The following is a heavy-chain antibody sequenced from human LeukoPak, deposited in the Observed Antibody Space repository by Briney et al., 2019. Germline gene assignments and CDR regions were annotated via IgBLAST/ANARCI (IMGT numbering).Heavy chain of an antibody. J-gene: IGHJ4*02. CDR3: ARDKYAVLGGDY. D-gene: IGHD3-16*01. Sequence: GGSLRLSCAASGFTFSNYWVHWVRQAPGKGLVWVSRINGDGSSTTYADSVKGRFTISRDIAKKTVYLQMNSLRAEDTAVYYCARDKYAVLGGDYWGQGTLVTVSS. V-gene: IGHV3-74*01. CDR1: GFTFSNYW. CDR2: INGDGSST.